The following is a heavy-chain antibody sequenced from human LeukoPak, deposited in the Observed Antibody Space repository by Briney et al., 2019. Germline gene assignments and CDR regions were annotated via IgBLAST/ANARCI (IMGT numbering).Heavy chain of an antibody. CDR3: ARGGLPAVGGSKRFEH. J-gene: IGHJ4*02. CDR2: IIPIFGTA. CDR1: GGTFSSYA. D-gene: IGHD6-19*01. V-gene: IGHV1-69*01. Sequence: SVKVSCKASGGTFSSYAISWVRQAPGQGLEWMGGIIPIFGTANYAQKFQGRVTITADESTSTAYMELSSLRSEDTAVYYCARGGLPAVGGSKRFEHRGQGTLVNVSS.